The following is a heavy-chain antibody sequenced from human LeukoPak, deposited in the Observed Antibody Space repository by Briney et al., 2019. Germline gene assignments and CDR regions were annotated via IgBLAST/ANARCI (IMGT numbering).Heavy chain of an antibody. CDR3: ARGQAFDI. Sequence: SETLSLTCTVSGGSIRSYYWSWIRQPPGKGPEVIGYIYYSGSTKYNPSLKSRVIISVDTSKNQFSLTLSSVTAADTAVYYCARGQAFDIWGQGTRVTVSS. J-gene: IGHJ3*02. V-gene: IGHV4-59*13. CDR2: IYYSGST. CDR1: GGSIRSYY.